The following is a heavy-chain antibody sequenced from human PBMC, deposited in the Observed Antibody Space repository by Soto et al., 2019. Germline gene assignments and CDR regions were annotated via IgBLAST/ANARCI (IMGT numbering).Heavy chain of an antibody. V-gene: IGHV4-39*01. CDR1: GGSISSSSYY. D-gene: IGHD3-10*01. Sequence: SETLSLTCTVSGGSISSSSYYWGWIRQPPGKGLEWIGSIYYSGSTYYNPSLKSRVTLSVDTSKNQFSLKLSSVTAADTAVYYCAGHPLITAYNTDYWGQGTQVTVSS. CDR2: IYYSGST. CDR3: AGHPLITAYNTDY. J-gene: IGHJ4*02.